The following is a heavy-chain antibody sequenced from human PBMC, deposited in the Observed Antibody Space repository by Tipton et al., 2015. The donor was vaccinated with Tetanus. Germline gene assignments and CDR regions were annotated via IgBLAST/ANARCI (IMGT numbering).Heavy chain of an antibody. CDR2: IYHTGAA. D-gene: IGHD7-27*01. Sequence: TLSLTCTVSGDSLVRGGYYWTWIRHLPGKGLEWIGYIYHTGAAHYNPSLKSRVTLSVDMSKNQFFLKMISMTAADTAVYFCARLFNWGSGYFFFDLWGRGTLVTVSS. J-gene: IGHJ2*01. V-gene: IGHV4-31*03. CDR1: GDSLVRGGYY. CDR3: ARLFNWGSGYFFFDL.